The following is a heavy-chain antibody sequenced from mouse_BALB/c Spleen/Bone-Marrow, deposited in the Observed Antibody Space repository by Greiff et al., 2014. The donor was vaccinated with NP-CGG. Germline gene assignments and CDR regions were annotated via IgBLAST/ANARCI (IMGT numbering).Heavy chain of an antibody. CDR2: IWADGST. V-gene: IGHV2-9*02. CDR1: GFSLTSYG. D-gene: IGHD1-2*01. CDR3: ARITTATGAMDY. Sequence: QVQLKESGPGLVAPSQSLSITCTVPGFSLTSYGVHWVRQPPGKGLEWLGVIWADGSTNYNSALMSRLSIRKDNSKSQVFLKMNSLQTDDTAMYYCARITTATGAMDYWGQGTSVTVSS. J-gene: IGHJ4*01.